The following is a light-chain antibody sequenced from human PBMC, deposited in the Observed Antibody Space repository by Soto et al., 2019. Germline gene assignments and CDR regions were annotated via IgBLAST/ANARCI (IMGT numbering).Light chain of an antibody. CDR1: SSDVGGYNY. CDR2: DVS. V-gene: IGLV2-14*01. J-gene: IGLJ2*01. CDR3: SSYTSSSLVV. Sequence: QSALTQPASVSGSPGQSITISCTGTSSDVGGYNYVSWYQQHPGKARKLMIYDVSNRPSGVSNRFSGSKSGNTASLTISGLQAEDEADYYCSSYTSSSLVVFGGGTKLTVL.